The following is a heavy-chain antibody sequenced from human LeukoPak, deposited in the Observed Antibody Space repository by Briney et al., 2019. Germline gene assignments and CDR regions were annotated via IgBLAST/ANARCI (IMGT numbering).Heavy chain of an antibody. J-gene: IGHJ4*02. CDR1: GFTFDDYG. V-gene: IGHV3-20*04. CDR2: INWNGGST. D-gene: IGHD5-18*01. Sequence: PGGSLRLSCAASGFTFDDYGMSWVRQAPGKGLEWVSGINWNGGSTGYADSVKGRFTISRDNSKNTVYLQMNSLRAEDTAIYYCAKARAGGYNYGPFDYWGLGVLVTVSS. CDR3: AKARAGGYNYGPFDY.